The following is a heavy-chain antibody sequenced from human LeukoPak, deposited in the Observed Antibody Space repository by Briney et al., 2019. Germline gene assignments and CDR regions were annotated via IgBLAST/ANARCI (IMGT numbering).Heavy chain of an antibody. Sequence: ASVKVSCKVSGYTLTELSMHWVRQAPGKGLEWMGGFDPEDGETIYAQKFQGRVTMTEDTSTDTAYMELSSLRSEDTAVYYCATVWMVRGATNAFDIWGQGTMVTVSS. J-gene: IGHJ3*02. CDR1: GYTLTELS. V-gene: IGHV1-24*01. D-gene: IGHD3-10*01. CDR2: FDPEDGET. CDR3: ATVWMVRGATNAFDI.